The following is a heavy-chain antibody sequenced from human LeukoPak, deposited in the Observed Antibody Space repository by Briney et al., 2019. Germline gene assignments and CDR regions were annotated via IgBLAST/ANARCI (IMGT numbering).Heavy chain of an antibody. D-gene: IGHD2-2*01. CDR1: GFTFSSYA. J-gene: IGHJ3*02. CDR3: AKLGYCSSTSCPPRDAFDI. V-gene: IGHV3-23*01. Sequence: GGSLRLSCAASGFTFSSYAMSWVRQAPGKGLEWVSAISGSGGSTYYADSVKGRFTISRDNSKNTLYLQMNSLRAEDTAVYYCAKLGYCSSTSCPPRDAFDIWGQGTMVTVSS. CDR2: ISGSGGST.